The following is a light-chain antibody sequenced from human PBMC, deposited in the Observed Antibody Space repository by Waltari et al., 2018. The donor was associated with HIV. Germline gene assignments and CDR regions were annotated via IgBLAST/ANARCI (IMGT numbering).Light chain of an antibody. Sequence: EIVLTQSPVTLSFSVGERATVSCRASQSVFTYLAWYHLRPGQPPRLLIYDASNRATGIPPRFSASGYGTDFNLTISGLESEDFGLYFCQQRRAWPITFGQGTKVEIK. V-gene: IGKV3-11*01. CDR2: DAS. J-gene: IGKJ2*01. CDR1: QSVFTY. CDR3: QQRRAWPIT.